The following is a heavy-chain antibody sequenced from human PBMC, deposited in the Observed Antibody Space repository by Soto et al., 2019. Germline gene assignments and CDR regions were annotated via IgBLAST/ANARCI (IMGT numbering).Heavy chain of an antibody. V-gene: IGHV3-74*01. Sequence: EVQLVESGGGLVQPGGSLRLSCEASGFTFSDHWMHWVRQAPGKGLMWGARISKDGITTSFADSVKGRFTIARDNATNTLYLQMRSLRAADTALYYCVRGGSISTTSTFDYWGQGALVTVSS. CDR2: ISKDGITT. CDR3: VRGGSISTTSTFDY. J-gene: IGHJ4*02. CDR1: GFTFSDHW.